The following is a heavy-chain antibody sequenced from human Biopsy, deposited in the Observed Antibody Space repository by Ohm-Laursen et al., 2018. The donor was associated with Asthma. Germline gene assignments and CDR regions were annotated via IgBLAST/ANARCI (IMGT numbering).Heavy chain of an antibody. CDR1: GYTFTGYY. J-gene: IGHJ4*02. CDR2: INPNSGGT. V-gene: IGHV1-2*06. Sequence: SSVKVSCKASGYTFTGYYMHWVRQAPGQGLEWMGRINPNSGGTNYAQKFQGRVTMTRDTSISTAYMELSRLRSDDTAVYYCAIVGYSSGWDFFDYWGQGTLVTVSS. CDR3: AIVGYSSGWDFFDY. D-gene: IGHD6-19*01.